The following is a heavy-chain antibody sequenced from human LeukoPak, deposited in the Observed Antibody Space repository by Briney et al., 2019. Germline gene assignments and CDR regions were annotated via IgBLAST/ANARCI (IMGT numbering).Heavy chain of an antibody. CDR3: ARISVSYYCSGGSCYFHY. Sequence: GGSLSLSCAASGFTLSSFWMSGVREAPGEGVVWVANIKQDGSEQYYVDSVKGRFTISKDNAKNSLYLQMNSLRAEDTAVYYCARISVSYYCSGGSCYFHYWGQGTLVTVSS. J-gene: IGHJ4*02. CDR2: IKQDGSEQ. CDR1: GFTLSSFW. V-gene: IGHV3-7*03. D-gene: IGHD2-15*01.